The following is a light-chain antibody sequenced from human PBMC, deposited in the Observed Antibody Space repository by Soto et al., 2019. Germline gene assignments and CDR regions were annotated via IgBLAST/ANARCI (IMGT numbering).Light chain of an antibody. CDR2: GAS. CDR1: QSVSNAC. CDR3: QQYAASPRT. J-gene: IGKJ1*01. V-gene: IGKV3-20*01. Sequence: EIVLTQSPGTLSLSPRERATLSCRASQSVSNACLAWYQHKVGQSPRLLIYGASNRAPGIPDRFSGSGSGTDFTLTISRLEPEDFAVYYCQQYAASPRTFGQGTQVEVK.